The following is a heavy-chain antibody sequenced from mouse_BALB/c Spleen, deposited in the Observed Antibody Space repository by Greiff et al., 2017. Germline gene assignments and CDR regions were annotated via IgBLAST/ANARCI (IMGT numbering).Heavy chain of an antibody. CDR3: AREGDTTVGSYDMDY. V-gene: IGHV1-80*01. J-gene: IGHJ4*01. Sequence: QVQLQQSGAELVRPGSSVTISCKASGYAFSSYWMNWVKQRPGQGLEWIGQIYPGDGDTNYNGKFKGKATLTADKSSSTAYMQLRSLTSEDSAVYFCAREGDTTVGSYDMDYWGQGTTVTVSS. D-gene: IGHD1-1*01. CDR1: GYAFSSYW. CDR2: IYPGDGDT.